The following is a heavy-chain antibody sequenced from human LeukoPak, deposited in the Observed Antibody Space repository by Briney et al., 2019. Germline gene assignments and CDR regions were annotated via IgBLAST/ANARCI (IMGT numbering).Heavy chain of an antibody. J-gene: IGHJ3*02. D-gene: IGHD3-16*01. CDR3: ARVDDYDAFDI. Sequence: SETLSLTCAVSGGSIGSGGYSWSWIRQPPGKGLEWIGYIYHSGSTYYNPSLKSRVTISVDRSKNQFSLKLSSVTAADTAVYYCARVDDYDAFDIWGQGTMATVSS. CDR2: IYHSGST. CDR1: GGSIGSGGYS. V-gene: IGHV4-30-2*01.